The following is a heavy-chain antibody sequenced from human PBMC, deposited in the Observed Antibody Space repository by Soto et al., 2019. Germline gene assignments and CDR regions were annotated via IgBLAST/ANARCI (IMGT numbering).Heavy chain of an antibody. Sequence: GGSLRLSCTASGFTFGDYAMSWFRQAPGKGLEWVGFIRSKAYGGTTEYAASVKGRFTISRDDSKSIAYLQMNSLKTEDTAVYYCTRYLDDGRVEAFDIWGQGTMVTVSS. J-gene: IGHJ3*02. CDR3: TRYLDDGRVEAFDI. V-gene: IGHV3-49*03. CDR2: IRSKAYGGTT. CDR1: GFTFGDYA. D-gene: IGHD1-1*01.